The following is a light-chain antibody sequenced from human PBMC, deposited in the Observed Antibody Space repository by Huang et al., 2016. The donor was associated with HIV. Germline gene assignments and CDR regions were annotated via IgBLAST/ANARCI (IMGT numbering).Light chain of an antibody. V-gene: IGKV1-27*01. CDR3: QKYDSVPRT. Sequence: DIQMTQYPSSLSASVGDRVTITCRASQDIKNYLAWYQQKAGQVPKLLIYAASSLQSVVPSRVSGSGSGTDFTLSIISLQPEDVAIYYCQKYDSVPRTFGQGTKVDIK. CDR2: AAS. J-gene: IGKJ1*01. CDR1: QDIKNY.